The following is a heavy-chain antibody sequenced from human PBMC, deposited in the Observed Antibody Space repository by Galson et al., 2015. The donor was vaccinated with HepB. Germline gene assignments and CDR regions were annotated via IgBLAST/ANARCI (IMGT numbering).Heavy chain of an antibody. Sequence: PALVKPTQTLTLTCTLSGFSLSTSGMTVGWIRQPPGKALEWLAFIYWDDNKRYNPSLRNRLSISTDTSKTQVVLALTNVDPEDTATYYCAHTAGYSNTWWSGHYVDYWGQGTLVTVSS. CDR1: GFSLSTSGMT. J-gene: IGHJ4*02. CDR3: AHTAGYSNTWWSGHYVDY. D-gene: IGHD6-13*01. V-gene: IGHV2-5*02. CDR2: IYWDDNK.